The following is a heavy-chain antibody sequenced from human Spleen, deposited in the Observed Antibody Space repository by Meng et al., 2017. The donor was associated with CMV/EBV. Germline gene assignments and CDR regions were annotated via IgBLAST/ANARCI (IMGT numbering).Heavy chain of an antibody. V-gene: IGHV4-59*01. D-gene: IGHD6-6*01. CDR1: GGSINSYY. CDR3: ARTSGSSGIPY. CDR2: IYYSGST. Sequence: GSLRLSCTVSGGSINSYYWSWIRQPPGKGLEWIGYIYYSGSTIYNSSLRSRVTISIGPSKKYFSLNLRSVTATDSAVYYCARTSGSSGIPYWGQGTQVTVSS. J-gene: IGHJ4*02.